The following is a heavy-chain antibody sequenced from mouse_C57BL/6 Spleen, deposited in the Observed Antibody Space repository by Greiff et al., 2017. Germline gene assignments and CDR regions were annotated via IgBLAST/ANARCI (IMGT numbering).Heavy chain of an antibody. V-gene: IGHV1-50*01. CDR2: IDPSDSYT. Sequence: QVQLQQPGAELVKPGASVKLSCKASGYTFTSYWMQWVKQRPGQGLEWIGDIDPSDSYTNYNQKFKGKATLTVDTSSSTAYMQLSSLTSEDSAVYDCARIYYGNYGYAMDYWGQGTSVTVSS. CDR1: GYTFTSYW. D-gene: IGHD2-1*01. J-gene: IGHJ4*01. CDR3: ARIYYGNYGYAMDY.